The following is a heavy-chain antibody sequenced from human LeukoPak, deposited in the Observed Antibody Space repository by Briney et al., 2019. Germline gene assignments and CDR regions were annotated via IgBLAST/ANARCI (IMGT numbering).Heavy chain of an antibody. Sequence: PSETLSLTCSVSGGSMGSSNYYWGWIRQPPGKGLEWIGSIFYSGSSYYNPSLKSRVTISVDTSKNQFSLKLSSVTAADTAVYYCAGGSGSYYKRDLDYWGQGTLVTVSS. CDR1: GGSMGSSNYY. J-gene: IGHJ4*02. CDR3: AGGSGSYYKRDLDY. D-gene: IGHD3-10*01. CDR2: IFYSGSS. V-gene: IGHV4-39*07.